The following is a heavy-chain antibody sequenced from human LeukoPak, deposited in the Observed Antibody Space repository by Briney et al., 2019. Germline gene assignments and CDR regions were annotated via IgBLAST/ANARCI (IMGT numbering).Heavy chain of an antibody. CDR1: GFIFSSYG. CDR2: IRYDGSNK. J-gene: IGHJ4*02. D-gene: IGHD7-27*01. V-gene: IGHV3-30*02. Sequence: GGSLRLSCAASGFIFSSYGMHWVRQAPGKGLEWVAFIRYDGSNKYYGDSVKGRFTISRDNSKNTLYLQMNSLRAEDTALYYCAKDRNWGPPDDFDSWGQGTLVTVSS. CDR3: AKDRNWGPPDDFDS.